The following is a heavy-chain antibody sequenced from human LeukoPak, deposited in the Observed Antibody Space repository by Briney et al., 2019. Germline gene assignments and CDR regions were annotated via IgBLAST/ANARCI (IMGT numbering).Heavy chain of an antibody. Sequence: SETLSLTCAVYGGSFSGYYWSWIRQPPGKGLEWIGGINHSGSTNYNPSLKSRVTISVDTSKNQFSLKLSSVTAADTAVYYCARGSRNLVWGQGTLVTVSS. CDR1: GGSFSGYY. CDR2: INHSGST. D-gene: IGHD1-14*01. CDR3: ARGSRNLV. J-gene: IGHJ4*02. V-gene: IGHV4-34*01.